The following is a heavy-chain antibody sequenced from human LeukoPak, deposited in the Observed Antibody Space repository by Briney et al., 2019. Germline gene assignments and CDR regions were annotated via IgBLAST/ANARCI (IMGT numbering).Heavy chain of an antibody. CDR1: GFAFSGFA. Sequence: GGSLRLSCSASGFAFSGFAMGWVRQAPGKGLEWVSSISGSGGNTYYADSVEGRFTVSRDNSKNTLYLQMSSLRAEDTALYYCARGRAGDYVPSRFDYWGQGTLVTVSP. CDR3: ARGRAGDYVPSRFDY. J-gene: IGHJ4*02. CDR2: ISGSGGNT. D-gene: IGHD4-17*01. V-gene: IGHV3-23*01.